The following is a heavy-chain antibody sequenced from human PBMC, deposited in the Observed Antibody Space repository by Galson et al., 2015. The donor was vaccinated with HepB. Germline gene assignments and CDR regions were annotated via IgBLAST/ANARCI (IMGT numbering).Heavy chain of an antibody. D-gene: IGHD6-13*01. CDR1: GYTFSGYY. Sequence: SGAEVKKPGESLKISCKASGYTFSGYYMHWVRQAPGQGLEWMGCINPHSGDTNYAQKFQGRVTMTRDTSISTAYMELSSLGSDDTAVYYCARDSAWPQHLVTPADYWGQGTLVTVSS. CDR2: INPHSGDT. V-gene: IGHV1-2*02. J-gene: IGHJ4*02. CDR3: ARDSAWPQHLVTPADY.